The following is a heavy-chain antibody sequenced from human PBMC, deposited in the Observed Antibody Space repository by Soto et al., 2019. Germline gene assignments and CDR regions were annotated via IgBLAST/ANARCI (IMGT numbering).Heavy chain of an antibody. CDR2: IYYSSATT. CDR3: AGFGIVAPSWFDP. D-gene: IGHD5-12*01. CDR1: GGSISSYF. Sequence: QVELQQSGPGLVKPSETLSLTCTVSGGSISSYFWAWIRQPPGKRLEYIGYIYYSSATTDYNPSLRSRVTISGDTAKNQVSLTLNSVTAADTAVYYCAGFGIVAPSWFDPWGQGTLVTVSS. V-gene: IGHV4-59*01. J-gene: IGHJ5*02.